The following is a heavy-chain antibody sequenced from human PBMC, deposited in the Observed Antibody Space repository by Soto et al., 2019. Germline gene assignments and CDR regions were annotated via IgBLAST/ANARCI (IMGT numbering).Heavy chain of an antibody. J-gene: IGHJ4*02. V-gene: IGHV3-21*01. Sequence: EVQLVESGGGLVKPGGSLRLSCAASGFTFSSYSMYWVRQAPGKGLEWVSSISSSSSYIYYADSVKGRFTISRDNAKNSLYLQMNSLRAEDTAVYYCARDSLRGYSYGFDYWGQGTLVTVSS. CDR3: ARDSLRGYSYGFDY. CDR1: GFTFSSYS. CDR2: ISSSSSYI. D-gene: IGHD5-18*01.